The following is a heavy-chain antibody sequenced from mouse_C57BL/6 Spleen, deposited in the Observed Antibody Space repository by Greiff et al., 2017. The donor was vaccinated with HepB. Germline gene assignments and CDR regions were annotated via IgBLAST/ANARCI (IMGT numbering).Heavy chain of an antibody. CDR1: GYSITSGYY. Sequence: EVKLMESGPGLVKPSQSLSLTCSVTGYSITSGYYCNWIRQFPGNKLEWMGYISYDGSNNYNPSFKNRISITRDKSKNQSFLKLNSVTTEDTATYYCARDDYDWYFDVWGTGTTVTVSS. CDR3: ARDDYDWYFDV. CDR2: ISYDGSN. V-gene: IGHV3-6*01. D-gene: IGHD2-4*01. J-gene: IGHJ1*03.